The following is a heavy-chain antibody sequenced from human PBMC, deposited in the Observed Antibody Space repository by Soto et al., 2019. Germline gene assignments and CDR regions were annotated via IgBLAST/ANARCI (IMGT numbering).Heavy chain of an antibody. J-gene: IGHJ4*02. V-gene: IGHV4-4*02. Sequence: QVQLQESGPGLVKPSGTLSLTCAVSGGSISTSNWWRLVRQPPGKGLEWIGEVYHSGSTNYTPSFNSRLATSVEKSNHQYSRKLISVTAAETAVYYYARTITGGTRFDYWGQGSLVTVSS. CDR2: VYHSGST. CDR3: ARTITGGTRFDY. D-gene: IGHD2-8*02. CDR1: GGSISTSNW.